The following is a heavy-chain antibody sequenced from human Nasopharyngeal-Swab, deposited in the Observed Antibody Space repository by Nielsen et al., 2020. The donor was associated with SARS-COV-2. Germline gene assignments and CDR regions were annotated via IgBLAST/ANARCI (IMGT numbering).Heavy chain of an antibody. CDR3: AKVVDTSMVIWGYFDY. Sequence: SLKISCAASGFTFDNYATHWVRQAPGKGLEWVSGISWNSGTIAYAVSVRGRFTISRDNAKNSLYLQMNSLRAEDTALYYCAKVVDTSMVIWGYFDYWGRGTLVTVSS. CDR2: ISWNSGTI. CDR1: GFTFDNYA. J-gene: IGHJ4*02. V-gene: IGHV3-9*01. D-gene: IGHD5-18*01.